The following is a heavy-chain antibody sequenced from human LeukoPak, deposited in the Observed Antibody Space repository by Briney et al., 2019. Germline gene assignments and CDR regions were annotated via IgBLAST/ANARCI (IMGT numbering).Heavy chain of an antibody. J-gene: IGHJ5*02. CDR1: GGSFSGYY. Sequence: SETLSLTCAVYGGSFSGYYWSWIRQPPGKGLEWIGEINHSGSTNYNPSLKSRVTISLDTSKNQFSLKLSSVTAADTAVYYCARLGSGTNNWFDPWGQGTLVTVSS. CDR2: INHSGST. D-gene: IGHD1-26*01. V-gene: IGHV4-34*01. CDR3: ARLGSGTNNWFDP.